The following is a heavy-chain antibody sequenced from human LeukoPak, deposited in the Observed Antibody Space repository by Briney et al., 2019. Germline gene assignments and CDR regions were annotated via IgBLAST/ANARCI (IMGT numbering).Heavy chain of an antibody. CDR1: GYTFTAYY. D-gene: IGHD5-12*01. CDR2: INPNSGGT. Sequence: APVKVSCKASGYTFTAYYMHWVRQAPGQGLEWMGWINPNSGGTNYVQKFQGRVTMTRDTSISTVYMELSTLRSDDTAVYYCARGGGYSYGFGYWGQGTLVTVSS. J-gene: IGHJ4*02. CDR3: ARGGGYSYGFGY. V-gene: IGHV1-2*02.